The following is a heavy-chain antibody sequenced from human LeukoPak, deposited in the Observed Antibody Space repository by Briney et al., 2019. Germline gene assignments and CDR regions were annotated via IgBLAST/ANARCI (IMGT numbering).Heavy chain of an antibody. CDR3: TREGGEGDYTAFDI. D-gene: IGHD3-16*01. Sequence: GGSLRLSCAASGFIFSAYIMDWVHQAPGKGLEWIARIRKRNDRYSTVYAASVKGRFVVSRDDSEDSMFLQMSSLETEDTAIYYCTREGGEGDYTAFDIWGQGTVVTVSS. CDR2: IRKRNDRYST. J-gene: IGHJ3*02. CDR1: GFIFSAYI. V-gene: IGHV3-72*01.